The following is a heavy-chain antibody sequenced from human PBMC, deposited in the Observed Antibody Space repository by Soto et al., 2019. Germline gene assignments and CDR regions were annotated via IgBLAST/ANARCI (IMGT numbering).Heavy chain of an antibody. CDR2: TYHIGTT. V-gene: IGHV4-59*12. CDR1: GDSMSPFY. Sequence: PSETLSLTCSVSGDSMSPFYWSWIRQPPGKGLEWIGYTYHIGTTTYNPSLRGRVTISLDSSNNRFSLNLTSVTAADTAVYYCARAFWSGRINWGQGTLVTVS. J-gene: IGHJ4*02. D-gene: IGHD3-3*01. CDR3: ARAFWSGRIN.